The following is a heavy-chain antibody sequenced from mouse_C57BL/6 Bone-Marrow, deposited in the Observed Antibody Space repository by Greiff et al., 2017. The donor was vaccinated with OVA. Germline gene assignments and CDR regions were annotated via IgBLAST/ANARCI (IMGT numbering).Heavy chain of an antibody. V-gene: IGHV1-19*01. Sequence: EVKLQQSGPVLVKPGASVKMSCKASGYTFTDYYMNWVKQSHGKSLEWIGVINPYNGGTSYNQKFKGKATLTVDKSSSTAYMELNSLTSEDSAVYYCARWGSSYAMDYWGQGTSVTVSS. J-gene: IGHJ4*01. CDR1: GYTFTDYY. CDR2: INPYNGGT. CDR3: ARWGSSYAMDY. D-gene: IGHD1-1*01.